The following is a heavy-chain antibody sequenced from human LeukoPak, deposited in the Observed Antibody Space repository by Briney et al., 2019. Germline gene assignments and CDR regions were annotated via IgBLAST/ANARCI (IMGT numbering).Heavy chain of an antibody. V-gene: IGHV4-38-2*01. Sequence: KPSETLSLTCDVSGYSITNGYYWVWLRQPPGKGLEWIGSLYHSDSIYYNPSLKSRVTMPVDTSKNQFSLRLSFVTAADTAVYYCARQHDSYYYYYVDVWGKGTTVTVSS. J-gene: IGHJ6*03. D-gene: IGHD3-3*01. CDR3: ARQHDSYYYYYVDV. CDR2: LYHSDSI. CDR1: GYSITNGYY.